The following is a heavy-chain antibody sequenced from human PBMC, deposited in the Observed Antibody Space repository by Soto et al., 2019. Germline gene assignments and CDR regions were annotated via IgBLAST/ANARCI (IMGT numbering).Heavy chain of an antibody. D-gene: IGHD3-10*01. CDR2: ISWNGAAT. V-gene: IGHV3-9*01. CDR3: ANLPLYGSGFDC. Sequence: EVQLVESGGGLVQPGGSLRLSCAASGFTFDDYAIHWVRQAPGKGLEWVSGISWNGAATGYVDSVKGRFSISRDNTKNPLYLQMNSLRSEDTAMYYCANLPLYGSGFDCWGQGTLVTVSS. CDR1: GFTFDDYA. J-gene: IGHJ4*02.